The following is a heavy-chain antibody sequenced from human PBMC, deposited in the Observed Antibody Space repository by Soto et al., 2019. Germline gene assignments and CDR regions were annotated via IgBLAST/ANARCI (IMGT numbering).Heavy chain of an antibody. CDR2: INPRLGTT. D-gene: IGHD2-2*01. CDR3: TTAFSSSRKLLSDY. CDR1: GYTFTTYY. V-gene: IGHV1-46*01. Sequence: QVQLVQSGAEVKKPGASVKVSCKTSGYTFTTYYMHWVRQAPGEGLEWMGLINPRLGTTTYAQKFQGRVTMITDTSTSTVYMELSSLRSEDTAVYYCTTAFSSSRKLLSDYWGQGTLVTVSS. J-gene: IGHJ4*02.